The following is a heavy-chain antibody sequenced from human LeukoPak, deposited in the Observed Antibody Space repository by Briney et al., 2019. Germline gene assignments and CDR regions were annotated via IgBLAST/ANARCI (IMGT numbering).Heavy chain of an antibody. Sequence: GASVKVSCKASGYTFTSYYMHWVRQAPGQGLEWMGIINPSGGSTSYAQKFQGRVTMTRDTSTSTVYMELSSLRSEDTAVYHCARDPGITGTTGYFDYWGQGTLVTVSS. CDR2: INPSGGST. D-gene: IGHD1-20*01. V-gene: IGHV1-46*01. CDR1: GYTFTSYY. J-gene: IGHJ4*02. CDR3: ARDPGITGTTGYFDY.